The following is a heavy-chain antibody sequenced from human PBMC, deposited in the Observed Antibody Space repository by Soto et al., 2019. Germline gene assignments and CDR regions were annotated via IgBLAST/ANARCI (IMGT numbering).Heavy chain of an antibody. V-gene: IGHV3-23*01. CDR2: ISGSGGST. J-gene: IGHJ6*02. Sequence: GGSLRLSCAASGFTFSSYAMSWVRQAPGKGLEWVSAISGSGGSTYYADSVKGRFTISRDNSKNTLYLQMNSLRAEDTAVYYCAKVGYDSSYYYYYYGMDVWGQGTTVTVSS. D-gene: IGHD3-22*01. CDR1: GFTFSSYA. CDR3: AKVGYDSSYYYYYYGMDV.